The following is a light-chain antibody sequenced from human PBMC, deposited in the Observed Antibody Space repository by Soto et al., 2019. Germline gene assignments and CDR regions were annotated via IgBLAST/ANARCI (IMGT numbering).Light chain of an antibody. CDR2: DAS. Sequence: DVEMTQSPSSLSASIGDRVTITCQASQDIRKYLNWYQQKPGKAPDLLIHDASNLETGVPSRVSGSGSGTLFTFTISSLQPEDIATYYCQQDDSLVTFGRGTKV. J-gene: IGKJ1*01. CDR3: QQDDSLVT. V-gene: IGKV1-33*01. CDR1: QDIRKY.